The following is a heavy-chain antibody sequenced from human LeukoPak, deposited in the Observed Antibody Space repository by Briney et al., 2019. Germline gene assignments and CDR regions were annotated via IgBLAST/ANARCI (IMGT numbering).Heavy chain of an antibody. Sequence: SETLSLTCTVSGGSISSSSYYWGWIRQPPGKGLEWIGSIYYSGSTYYNPSLKSRVTISVDTSKNQFSLKLSSVTAADTAVYYCARDSKTSSSWYSLDYYYYMDVWGKGTTVTVSS. V-gene: IGHV4-39*07. CDR2: IYYSGST. D-gene: IGHD6-13*01. CDR1: GGSISSSSYY. CDR3: ARDSKTSSSWYSLDYYYYMDV. J-gene: IGHJ6*03.